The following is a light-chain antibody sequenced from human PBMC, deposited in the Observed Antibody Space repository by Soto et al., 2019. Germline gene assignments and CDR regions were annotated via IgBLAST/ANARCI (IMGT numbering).Light chain of an antibody. J-gene: IGKJ2*01. V-gene: IGKV2-30*01. Sequence: DVVLTQSPLSLPVTLGQPASISCKSSQGLVYSDGYTYLNWFHQRPGQSPRRLIYRISKRDSGVPDRFSGSGSGTDFTLKISSVEAEDVGVYYCMQGTHWPYTFGQGTKLEIK. CDR1: QGLVYSDGYTY. CDR3: MQGTHWPYT. CDR2: RIS.